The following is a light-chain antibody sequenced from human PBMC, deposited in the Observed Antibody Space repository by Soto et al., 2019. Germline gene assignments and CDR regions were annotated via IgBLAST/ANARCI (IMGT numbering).Light chain of an antibody. V-gene: IGLV3-21*02. J-gene: IGLJ2*01. CDR3: QVWDRSSSLSLV. Sequence: SYELTQPPSVSVAPGQTARITCGGNKIGSKSVAWYQQKPGQAPVLVVYDDSVRPPGIPERLSGSNSGNTATLTISRVEAGDEADYYCQVWDRSSSLSLVFGGGTKLTVL. CDR1: KIGSKS. CDR2: DDS.